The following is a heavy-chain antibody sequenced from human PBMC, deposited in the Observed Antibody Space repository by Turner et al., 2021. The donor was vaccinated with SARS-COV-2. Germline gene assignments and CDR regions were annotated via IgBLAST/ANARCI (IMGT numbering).Heavy chain of an antibody. CDR3: ARVPSSSWYCDY. D-gene: IGHD6-13*01. Sequence: EVQLVESGGGLVQPGGSVRLSCAASGFIFSSYWMSWVRQAPGKGLDWVANIKQDGSEKYYVDSVKGRFTISRDNAKNSLYRQMNSLRAEDTAVYYCARVPSSSWYCDYWGQGTLVTVSS. V-gene: IGHV3-7*01. CDR2: IKQDGSEK. CDR1: GFIFSSYW. J-gene: IGHJ4*02.